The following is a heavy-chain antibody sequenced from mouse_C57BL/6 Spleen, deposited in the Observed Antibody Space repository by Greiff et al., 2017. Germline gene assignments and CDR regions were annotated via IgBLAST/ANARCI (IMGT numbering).Heavy chain of an antibody. D-gene: IGHD1-1*01. Sequence: VQLQQPGAELVKPGASVKLSCKASGYTFTSYWMHWVKQRPGQGLEWIGMIHPNSGSTNYNEKFKSKATLTVNKSSSTAYMQLSSLTSEDSAVYYCARRDYSSSLAYWGHGTLVTVSA. CDR1: GYTFTSYW. CDR2: IHPNSGST. CDR3: ARRDYSSSLAY. V-gene: IGHV1-64*01. J-gene: IGHJ3*01.